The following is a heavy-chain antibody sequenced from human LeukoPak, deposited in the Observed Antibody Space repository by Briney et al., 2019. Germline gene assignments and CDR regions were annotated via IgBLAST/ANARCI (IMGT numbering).Heavy chain of an antibody. J-gene: IGHJ4*02. D-gene: IGHD2-2*03. CDR1: GFAFGTYA. CDR2: ISADAQVT. CDR3: ARERNGPIGYRLAY. V-gene: IGHV3-23*01. Sequence: YPGGSLRLSCAGSGFAFGTYAMIWVRKAPGMGLEWVSSISADAQVTYYADSVEGRFTISRDNSKNTLYLQLNSLRAEDTSPYYCARERNGPIGYRLAYWGQGALVTVAS.